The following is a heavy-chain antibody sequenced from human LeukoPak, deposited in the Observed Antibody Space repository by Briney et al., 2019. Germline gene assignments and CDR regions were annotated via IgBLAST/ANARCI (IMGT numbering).Heavy chain of an antibody. J-gene: IGHJ5*02. Sequence: PSETLSLTCTVSGDSISSSSYYWGWVRQPPGKGLEWIGSMSYSGSTYYNPSLKSRVTISLDTSENQFSLKLSSVTAADTAVYYCARSPSGFDFWSGYLNWFDPWGQGTLVTVSS. CDR2: MSYSGST. V-gene: IGHV4-39*07. CDR1: GDSISSSSYY. D-gene: IGHD3-3*01. CDR3: ARSPSGFDFWSGYLNWFDP.